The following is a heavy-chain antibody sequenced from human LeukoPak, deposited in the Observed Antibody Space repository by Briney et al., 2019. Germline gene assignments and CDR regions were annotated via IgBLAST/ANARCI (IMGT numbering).Heavy chain of an antibody. J-gene: IGHJ4*02. D-gene: IGHD3-3*01. CDR2: IHYSGRN. CDR1: GGSINSGGYY. V-gene: IGHV4-31*03. Sequence: SETLSLTCTVSGGSINSGGYYWSWIRHHPGKGLEWIGYIHYSGRNYYNPSLKSRVTISLDTPKNQFSLKLNSVAAADTAVYYCARNDFWCGYSMDYWGQGTLVTVSS. CDR3: ARNDFWCGYSMDY.